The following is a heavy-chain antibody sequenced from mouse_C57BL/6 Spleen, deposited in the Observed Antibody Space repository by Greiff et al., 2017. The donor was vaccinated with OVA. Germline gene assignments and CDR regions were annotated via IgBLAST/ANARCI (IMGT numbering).Heavy chain of an antibody. CDR1: GYTFTDYY. CDR3: ARRSMMVTTRYFDV. J-gene: IGHJ1*03. Sequence: EVKLQQSGPELVKPGASVKISCKASGYTFTDYYMNWVKQSHGKSLEWIGDINPNNGGTSYNQKFKGKATLTVDKSSSTAYMELRSLTSEDSAVYYCARRSMMVTTRYFDVWGTGTTVTVSS. V-gene: IGHV1-26*01. D-gene: IGHD2-3*01. CDR2: INPNNGGT.